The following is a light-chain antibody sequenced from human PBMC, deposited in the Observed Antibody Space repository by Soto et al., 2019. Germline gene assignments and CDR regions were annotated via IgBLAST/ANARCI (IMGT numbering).Light chain of an antibody. Sequence: QSALTQPASVSGSPGQSITISCTGNSSDVGGYNYVSWYQQHPGKAPKLMIYDVSNRPSGVSNRFSGSKSVNTASLAISGLQAEDEADYYCSSETSSITCVFGGGTKLTVL. CDR3: SSETSSITCV. CDR2: DVS. CDR1: SSDVGGYNY. J-gene: IGLJ3*02. V-gene: IGLV2-14*01.